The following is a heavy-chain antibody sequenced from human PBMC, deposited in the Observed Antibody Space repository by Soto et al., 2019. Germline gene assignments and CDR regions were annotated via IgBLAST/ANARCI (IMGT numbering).Heavy chain of an antibody. CDR3: ATPGGRDFNAFDV. V-gene: IGHV5-51*01. CDR2: IFPIDSDT. J-gene: IGHJ3*01. CDR1: GYRFSSFW. Sequence: PGESLKISCQASGYRFSSFWIGWVRQMPGKGLEWMGIIFPIDSDTRYSPSSQGQVTISADNSISTAYLQWSSLKASDTAIYYCATPGGRDFNAFDVWGQGTMVTVSS. D-gene: IGHD2-21*02.